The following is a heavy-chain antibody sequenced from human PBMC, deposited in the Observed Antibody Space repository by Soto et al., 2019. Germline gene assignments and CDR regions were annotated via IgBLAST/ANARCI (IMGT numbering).Heavy chain of an antibody. Sequence: QVHLVQSGGEVKKPVASVKVSCKASGYTFTAYGLSWVRQAPGQGLEWIGWISPNNGNTKSAQKFQGRVTMTTDTATDTAYLELRSLRADDTAVYYCARDRSSENYLKWIEYWGQGALVTVSS. D-gene: IGHD2-2*01. V-gene: IGHV1-18*01. CDR3: ARDRSSENYLKWIEY. CDR2: ISPNNGNT. J-gene: IGHJ4*02. CDR1: GYTFTAYG.